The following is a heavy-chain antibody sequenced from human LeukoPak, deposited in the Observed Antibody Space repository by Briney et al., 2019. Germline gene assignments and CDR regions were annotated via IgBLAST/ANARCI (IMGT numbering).Heavy chain of an antibody. Sequence: PGGSLRLSCAASGFTFSSYGMHWVRQAPGKGLEWVAVISYDGSNKYYADSVKGRFTISRDNSKNTLYLQMNSLRAEDTAVYYCAKDRGSGYSYGSIDYWGQGTLVTVSS. CDR3: AKDRGSGYSYGSIDY. V-gene: IGHV3-30*18. CDR2: ISYDGSNK. CDR1: GFTFSSYG. D-gene: IGHD5-18*01. J-gene: IGHJ4*02.